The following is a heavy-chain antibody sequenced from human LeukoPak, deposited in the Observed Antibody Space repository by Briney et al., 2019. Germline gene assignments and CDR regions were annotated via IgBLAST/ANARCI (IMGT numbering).Heavy chain of an antibody. CDR3: AKDGGGYYPSYYYYMDV. CDR1: GFTFNNYV. J-gene: IGHJ6*03. V-gene: IGHV3-23*01. Sequence: GGSLRLSCAASGFTFNNYVMNWVRQAPGKGLEWVSAVSSSGSTYYADSVEGRFTISRDNSKNTLYLQMNSLRAEDTAVYYCAKDGGGYYPSYYYYMDVWGKGTTVTISS. D-gene: IGHD3-22*01. CDR2: VSSSGST.